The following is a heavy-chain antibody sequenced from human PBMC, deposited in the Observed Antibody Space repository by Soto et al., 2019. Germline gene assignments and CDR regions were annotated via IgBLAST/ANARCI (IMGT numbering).Heavy chain of an antibody. J-gene: IGHJ4*02. CDR1: GGFLSESY. Sequence: LPETLSLTCAVYGGFLSESYWTWIRQPQGKGLEWIGEINHVGGTNYNPSLKSRVTMSVDTSQNQFSLRLISATAADTAMYFCVRIRNQLPSSVLWLHDWGQGNPV. V-gene: IGHV4-34*01. CDR2: INHVGGT. D-gene: IGHD5-12*01. CDR3: VRIRNQLPSSVLWLHD.